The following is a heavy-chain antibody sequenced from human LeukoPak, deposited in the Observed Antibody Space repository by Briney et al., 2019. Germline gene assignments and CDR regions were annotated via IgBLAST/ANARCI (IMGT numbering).Heavy chain of an antibody. D-gene: IGHD5-12*01. CDR3: AASYDYKVAPFDL. J-gene: IGHJ4*02. V-gene: IGHV4-31*03. CDR1: GGSLSSVGFY. Sequence: SETLSLTCSVSGGSLSSVGFYWSWIRHLPEKGLEWIGFIYHTGTTYYNPSLNGRVTIPFDTSKNQFSLRLSSVTAADTATYYCAASYDYKVAPFDLWGQGTLVPVSS. CDR2: IYHTGTT.